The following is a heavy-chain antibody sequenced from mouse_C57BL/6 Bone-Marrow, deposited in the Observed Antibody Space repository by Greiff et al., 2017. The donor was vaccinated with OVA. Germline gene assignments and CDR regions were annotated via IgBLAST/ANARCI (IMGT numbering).Heavy chain of an antibody. Sequence: EVQLQQSGAELVRPGASVKLSCTASGFNIKDDYMHWVKQRPEQGLEWIGWIDPENGDTEYASKCQGKVTITADTYTNTAYLQLSSLTSEDTAVYYCTSYGNLDYWGQGTTLTVSS. CDR3: TSYGNLDY. J-gene: IGHJ2*01. CDR1: GFNIKDDY. CDR2: IDPENGDT. D-gene: IGHD2-1*01. V-gene: IGHV14-4*01.